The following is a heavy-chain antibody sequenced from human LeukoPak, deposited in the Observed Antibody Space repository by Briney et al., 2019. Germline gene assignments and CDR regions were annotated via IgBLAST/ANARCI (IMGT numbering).Heavy chain of an antibody. J-gene: IGHJ3*01. CDR1: GMTVSTTY. D-gene: IGHD1-14*01. CDR2: IYNSGNT. V-gene: IGHV3-53*01. CDR3: VRSGASRRSGTLVPGAFDV. Sequence: PGGSLRLSCAISGMTVSTTYMTWVRQAPGKGLEWVSVIYNSGNTYYADSVKGRFTISRDNSKNTVYLQMNSLRADDTAVYYCVRSGASRRSGTLVPGAFDVLAQGPIVIVSS.